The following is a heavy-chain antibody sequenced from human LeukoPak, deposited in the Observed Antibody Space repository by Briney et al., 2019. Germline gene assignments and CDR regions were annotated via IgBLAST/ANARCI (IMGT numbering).Heavy chain of an antibody. CDR1: GGSISSYY. J-gene: IGHJ4*02. V-gene: IGHV4-4*07. CDR2: IYTSGST. D-gene: IGHD6-19*01. Sequence: SETLSLTCTVSGGSISSYYWSWIRQPAGKGLEWIGRIYTSGSTNYNPSLKSRVTMSVDTSKNQFSLNLSSVTAADTAVYYCARGRSSGWPNYFDYWGQGTLVTVSS. CDR3: ARGRSSGWPNYFDY.